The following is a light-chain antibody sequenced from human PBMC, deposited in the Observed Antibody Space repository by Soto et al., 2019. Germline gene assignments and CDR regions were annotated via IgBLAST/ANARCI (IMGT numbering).Light chain of an antibody. CDR2: LSSDGSH. J-gene: IGLJ2*01. Sequence: QPVLTQSPSASASLGASVKLTSTLSSGHSSYAIAWHQQQPEKGPRYLMKLSSDGSHSKGDGIPDRFSGSSSGAERYLTISSLQSEDEADYYCQTWDTGARVVFGGGTQLTVL. V-gene: IGLV4-69*01. CDR1: SGHSSYA. CDR3: QTWDTGARVV.